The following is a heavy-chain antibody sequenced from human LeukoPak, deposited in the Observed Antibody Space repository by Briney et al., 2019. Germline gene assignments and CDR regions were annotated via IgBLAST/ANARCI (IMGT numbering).Heavy chain of an antibody. CDR1: GFTFNNYA. CDR2: ISGDGGTK. CDR3: VRGGSTVSYYFQY. D-gene: IGHD1-26*01. V-gene: IGHV3-23*01. Sequence: GGSLRLSCEASGFTFNNYAMSWVRQAPGKGLEWVSSISGDGGTKSNADSVKGRFTISRDYSQNTLYLQLNSLKAEDTAVYYCVRGGSTVSYYFQYWGQGTLVTVSS. J-gene: IGHJ4*02.